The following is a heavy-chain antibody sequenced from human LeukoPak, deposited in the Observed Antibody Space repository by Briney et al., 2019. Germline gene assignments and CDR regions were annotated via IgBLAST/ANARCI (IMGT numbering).Heavy chain of an antibody. CDR2: ISPNSGGT. D-gene: IGHD6-19*01. Sequence: ASVKVSCKASGYTFIGYYMHWVRQAPGQGLEWMGWISPNSGGTNYAPKFQGRVTMTRDTSISTAYMELSRLRSDDTAVYYCAREEGDHRSSGWYNSWGQGTLVTVSS. CDR3: AREEGDHRSSGWYNS. V-gene: IGHV1-2*02. J-gene: IGHJ5*01. CDR1: GYTFIGYY.